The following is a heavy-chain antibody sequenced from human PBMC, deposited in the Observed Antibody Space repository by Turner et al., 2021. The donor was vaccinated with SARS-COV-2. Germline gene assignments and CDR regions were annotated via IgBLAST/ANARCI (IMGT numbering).Heavy chain of an antibody. CDR1: GFTFSSYA. CDR2: ISYDGSNK. Sequence: QVQLVESGGGVVQPGGSLRLPCAASGFTFSSYAMHWVRQAPGKGLEWVAVISYDGSNKYYADSVKGRFTISRDNSKNTLHLQMNSLRAEDTAVYYCARARNGGYNSPFDYWGQGTLVTVSS. D-gene: IGHD5-12*01. CDR3: ARARNGGYNSPFDY. V-gene: IGHV3-30-3*01. J-gene: IGHJ4*02.